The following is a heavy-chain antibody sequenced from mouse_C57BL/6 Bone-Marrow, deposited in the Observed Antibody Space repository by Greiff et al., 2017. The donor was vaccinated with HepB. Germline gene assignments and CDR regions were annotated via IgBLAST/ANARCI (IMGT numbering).Heavy chain of an antibody. CDR2: IDPENGDT. Sequence: VTLKESGAELVRPGASVKLSCTASGFNIKDDYMHWVKQRPEQGLEWIGWIDPENGDTEYASKFQGKATITADTSSNTAYLQLSSLTSEDTAVYYCTSIYDGYCYFAYWGQGTLVTVSA. CDR1: GFNIKDDY. CDR3: TSIYDGYCYFAY. D-gene: IGHD2-3*01. J-gene: IGHJ3*01. V-gene: IGHV14-4*01.